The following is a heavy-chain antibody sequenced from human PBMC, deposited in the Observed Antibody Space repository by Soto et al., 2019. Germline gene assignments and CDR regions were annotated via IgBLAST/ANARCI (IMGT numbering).Heavy chain of an antibody. CDR2: IYYSGST. CDR3: ARDNLVRGSGTLDY. D-gene: IGHD3-10*01. CDR1: GGSISSGDYY. V-gene: IGHV4-30-4*01. Sequence: PSETLSLTCTVSGGSISSGDYYWSWIRQPPGKGLEWIGYIYYSGSTYYNPSLKSRVTISVDTSKNQFSLKLSSVTAADTAVYYCARDNLVRGSGTLDYWGQGTLVTVSS. J-gene: IGHJ4*02.